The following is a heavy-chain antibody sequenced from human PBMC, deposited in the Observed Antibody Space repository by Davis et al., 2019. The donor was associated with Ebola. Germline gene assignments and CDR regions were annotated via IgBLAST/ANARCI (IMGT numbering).Heavy chain of an antibody. CDR2: ISGSGGST. J-gene: IGHJ4*02. CDR3: AKEGKWEPYFGLDY. CDR1: GFAFSNNA. V-gene: IGHV3-23*01. D-gene: IGHD1-26*01. Sequence: GGSLRLSCAASGFAFSNNAMTWVRQAPGKGLEWVSAISGSGGSTYYADSVKGRFTISRDNSKNTLYLQMNSLRAEDTAVYYCAKEGKWEPYFGLDYWGQGTLVTVSS.